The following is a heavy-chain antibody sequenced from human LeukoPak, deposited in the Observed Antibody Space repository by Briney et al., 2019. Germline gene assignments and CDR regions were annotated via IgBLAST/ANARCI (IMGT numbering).Heavy chain of an antibody. CDR1: GYTFTGYY. V-gene: IGHV1-2*02. D-gene: IGHD2-21*01. CDR3: ATNAGRIPFRDDAFDI. Sequence: ASVKVSCKASGYTFTGYYMHWVRQAPGQGLEWMGWINPNSGGTNYAQKFQGRVTMTRDTSISTAYMELSRLRSDDTAVYYCATNAGRIPFRDDAFDIWGQGTMITASS. J-gene: IGHJ3*02. CDR2: INPNSGGT.